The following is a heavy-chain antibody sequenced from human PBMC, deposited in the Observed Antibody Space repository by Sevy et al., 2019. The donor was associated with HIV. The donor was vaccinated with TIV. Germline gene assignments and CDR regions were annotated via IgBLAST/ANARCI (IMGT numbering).Heavy chain of an antibody. Sequence: GGSLRLSCAASGFTFSSYAMSWVRQAPGKGLEWVSAISGSGGSTYYADSVKGRFTISRDNSKNTLYLQMNSLRAEDTAVYYCAKDSRSGLDYYYGSGSPSSAYYYYGVDVWGQGTTVTVSS. D-gene: IGHD3-10*01. CDR1: GFTFSSYA. J-gene: IGHJ6*02. CDR2: ISGSGGST. V-gene: IGHV3-23*01. CDR3: AKDSRSGLDYYYGSGSPSSAYYYYGVDV.